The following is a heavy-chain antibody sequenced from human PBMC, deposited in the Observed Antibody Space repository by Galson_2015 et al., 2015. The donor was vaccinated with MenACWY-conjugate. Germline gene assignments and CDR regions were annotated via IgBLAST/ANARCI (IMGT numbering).Heavy chain of an antibody. D-gene: IGHD2-15*01. V-gene: IGHV5-51*01. CDR2: INPGLVNPGDSNI. CDR3: ARHPPGGRGMDV. Sequence: QSGAEVKKPGESLKISCKGSRYSFTNYWIGWVRQMPGKGLEWMGLINPGLVNPGDSNIRYSPSFQGQVTISADESISTAYLQWSSLKASDTAMYYCARHPPGGRGMDVWGRGTTVTVSS. J-gene: IGHJ6*02. CDR1: RYSFTNYW.